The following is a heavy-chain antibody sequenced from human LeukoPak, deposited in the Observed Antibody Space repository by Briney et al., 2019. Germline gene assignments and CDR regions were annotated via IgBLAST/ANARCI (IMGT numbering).Heavy chain of an antibody. D-gene: IGHD4-17*01. CDR1: GGSFSGYY. J-gene: IGHJ3*01. CDR3: ARKFGVAYYGDPRGSLDV. V-gene: IGHV4-38-2*01. Sequence: SETLSLTCAVYGGSFSGYYWGWIRQPPGKGLEWIGSIFHDGTTYYNPSLKSRVTISLESSKNQFSLKLGSVTAADTAVYYCARKFGVAYYGDPRGSLDVWSPGTLVTVSS. CDR2: IFHDGTT.